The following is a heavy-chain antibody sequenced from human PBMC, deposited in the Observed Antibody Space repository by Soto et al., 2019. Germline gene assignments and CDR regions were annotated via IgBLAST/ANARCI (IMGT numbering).Heavy chain of an antibody. CDR3: AARPYYYYGLDV. CDR2: VYHNGNA. Sequence: PSETLSPPRTVSGGPLRTPRHPWGWVRQPPGKAPEWIGYVYHNGNAYPKPSLKSRVTISLDGAKNQFSLKMTSVTAADTGLYYCAARPYYYYGLDVWGQGTTVTVSS. CDR1: GGPLRTPRHP. J-gene: IGHJ6*02. V-gene: IGHV4-30-2*01.